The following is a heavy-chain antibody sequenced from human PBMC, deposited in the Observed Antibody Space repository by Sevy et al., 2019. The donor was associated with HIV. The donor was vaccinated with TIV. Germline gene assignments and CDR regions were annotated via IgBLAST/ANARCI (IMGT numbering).Heavy chain of an antibody. V-gene: IGHV3-30*09. D-gene: IGHD2-21*02. CDR3: ARVGVSYCTDDCYHRFDY. J-gene: IGHJ4*02. CDR2: ISYDGRNK. Sequence: GGSLRLSCSASGFTFSSYALHWVRQAPGKGLEWVSLISYDGRNKYYSDSVKGRFAISRDESKPTLFLQMESLRTEDTAIYYCARVGVSYCTDDCYHRFDYWGRGTLVTVSS. CDR1: GFTFSSYA.